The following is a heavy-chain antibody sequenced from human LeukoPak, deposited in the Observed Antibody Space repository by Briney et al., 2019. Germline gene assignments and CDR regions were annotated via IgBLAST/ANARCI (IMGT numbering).Heavy chain of an antibody. V-gene: IGHV3-7*01. CDR3: ARDGYGDFVDY. Sequence: PGGSLRLSCAASGFAFGNYWMSWVRQAPGKGLEWVANIKQDGSEKYYVDSVKGRFTISRDNAKNSLYLQMNSLRAEDTAVYYCARDGYGDFVDYWGQGTLVTVSS. CDR2: IKQDGSEK. D-gene: IGHD4-17*01. CDR1: GFAFGNYW. J-gene: IGHJ4*02.